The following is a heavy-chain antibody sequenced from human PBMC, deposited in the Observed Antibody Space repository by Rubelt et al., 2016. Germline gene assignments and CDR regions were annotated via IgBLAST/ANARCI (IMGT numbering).Heavy chain of an antibody. D-gene: IGHD6-13*01. CDR3: ASMYSSSWYRGWFDP. CDR1: GYTFTSYG. CDR2: ISAYNGNT. V-gene: IGHV1-18*01. J-gene: IGHJ5*02. Sequence: QVQLVQSGAEVKKPGASVKVSCKASGYTFTSYGISWVRQAPGQGLEWMGWISAYNGNTKYAQKLPGRVTMTTDKSTRPADMELRGLRSDDTAVYYCASMYSSSWYRGWFDPWGQGTLVTVSS.